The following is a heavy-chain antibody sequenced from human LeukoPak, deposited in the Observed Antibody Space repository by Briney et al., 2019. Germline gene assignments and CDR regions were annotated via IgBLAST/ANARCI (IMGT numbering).Heavy chain of an antibody. CDR2: IYYSGST. V-gene: IGHV4-31*03. CDR1: GDFISSGGYY. J-gene: IGHJ3*01. CDR3: ARNIRGSDAFDV. Sequence: SQTLSLTCTVSGDFISSGGYYWGWIRQYSGRGLEWIGYIYYSGSTYYNPSLKSRLTISVDTSKNQFSLRLSSVTAADTAVYYCARNIRGSDAFDVWGQGTKVTVSS. D-gene: IGHD2/OR15-2a*01.